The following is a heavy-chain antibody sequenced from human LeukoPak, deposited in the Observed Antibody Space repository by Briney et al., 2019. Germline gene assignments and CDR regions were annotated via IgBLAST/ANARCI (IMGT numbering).Heavy chain of an antibody. CDR1: GFTVSSNY. D-gene: IGHD3-22*01. CDR2: IYSGGST. CDR3: ASNYYDSSGYTY. J-gene: IGHJ4*02. V-gene: IGHV3-53*01. Sequence: GGSLRPSCAASGFTVSSNYMSWVRQAPGKGLEWVSVIYSGGSTYYADSVKGRFTISRDNSKNTLYLQMNNLRAEDTAVYYCASNYYDSSGYTYWGQGTLVTDSS.